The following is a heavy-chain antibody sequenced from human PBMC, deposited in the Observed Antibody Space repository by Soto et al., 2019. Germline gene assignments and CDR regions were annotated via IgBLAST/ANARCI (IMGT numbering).Heavy chain of an antibody. CDR2: VPHSGTT. CDR3: ARGVSYRWVY. D-gene: IGHD3-16*02. J-gene: IGHJ4*02. Sequence: QVQLQESGPGLVKPSGTLSLTCAVSGGSVNTDYWWICVRQPPGKGLECIGVVPHSGTTNYIQSLTIRRTMSVDQSGNQVSLELPSVAAADAGVYYCARGVSYRWVYWGQGTLVTVS. CDR1: GGSVNTDYW. V-gene: IGHV4-4*02.